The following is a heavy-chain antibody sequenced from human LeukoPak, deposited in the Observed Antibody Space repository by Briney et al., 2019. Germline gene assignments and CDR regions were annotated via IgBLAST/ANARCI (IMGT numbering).Heavy chain of an antibody. Sequence: PSETLSLTCAVYGESFSGYYWSWIRQPPGKGLEWIGEINHSGSTNYNPSLKSRVTISVDTSKNQFSLKLSSVTAADTAVYYCARHKYSSGWPPEGAFDIWGQGTMVTVSS. J-gene: IGHJ3*02. CDR1: GESFSGYY. V-gene: IGHV4-34*01. D-gene: IGHD6-19*01. CDR3: ARHKYSSGWPPEGAFDI. CDR2: INHSGST.